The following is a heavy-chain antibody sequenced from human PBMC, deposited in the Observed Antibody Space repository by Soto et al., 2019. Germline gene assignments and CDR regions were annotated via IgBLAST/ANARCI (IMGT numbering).Heavy chain of an antibody. CDR3: AKGDRNQPALVDY. J-gene: IGHJ4*02. Sequence: EVQLLESGGGRIQPGGSLRLSCAASGFTFSSYAMNWVRQVPGKGLQWVSGISGSGSSTYYSDSVRGLFTISRDNSRNTLYLQMSSLRVEDTALYYCAKGDRNQPALVDYWGQGTLVTVSS. V-gene: IGHV3-23*01. CDR1: GFTFSSYA. D-gene: IGHD2-2*01. CDR2: ISGSGSST.